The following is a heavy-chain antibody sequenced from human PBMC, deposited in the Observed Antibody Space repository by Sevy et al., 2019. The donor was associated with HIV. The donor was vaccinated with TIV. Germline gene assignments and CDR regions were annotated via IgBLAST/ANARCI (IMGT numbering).Heavy chain of an antibody. CDR2: INPSGGST. CDR3: ARDLLGYCSSTSCLPTSYMDV. D-gene: IGHD2-2*01. V-gene: IGHV1-46*03. Sequence: ASVKVSCKASGYTFTSYYMHWVRQAPGQGLEWMGIINPSGGSTSYAQKFQGRVTMTRDTSTSTVYMELSSLRSEDTAAYYCARDLLGYCSSTSCLPTSYMDVWGKGTTVTVSS. J-gene: IGHJ6*03. CDR1: GYTFTSYY.